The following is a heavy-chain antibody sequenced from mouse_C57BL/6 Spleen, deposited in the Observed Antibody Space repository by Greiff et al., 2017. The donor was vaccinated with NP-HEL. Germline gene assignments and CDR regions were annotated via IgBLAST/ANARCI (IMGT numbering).Heavy chain of an antibody. CDR1: GYTFTGYW. D-gene: IGHD2-3*01. J-gene: IGHJ3*01. CDR3: ARGSIYDGYYVAWFAY. V-gene: IGHV1-9*01. Sequence: QVQLQQSGAELMKPGASVKLSCKATGYTFTGYWIEWVKQRPGHGLEWIGEILPGSGSTNYHEKFKGKATFTADTSSNTAYMQLSSLTTEDSAIYYCARGSIYDGYYVAWFAYWGQGTLVTVSA. CDR2: ILPGSGST.